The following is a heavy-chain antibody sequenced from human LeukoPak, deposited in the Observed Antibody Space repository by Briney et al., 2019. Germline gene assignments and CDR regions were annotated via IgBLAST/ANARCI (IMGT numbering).Heavy chain of an antibody. V-gene: IGHV4-59*12. Sequence: SETLSLTCTVSGGSISSYYWSWIRQPPGKGLEWIGYIYYSGSTNYNPSLKSRVTISVDTSKNQFSLKLSSVTPEDTAVYYCARRLTQYDCFDPWGQGILVTVSS. CDR3: ARRLTQYDCFDP. CDR1: GGSISSYY. CDR2: IYYSGST. J-gene: IGHJ5*02. D-gene: IGHD2-2*01.